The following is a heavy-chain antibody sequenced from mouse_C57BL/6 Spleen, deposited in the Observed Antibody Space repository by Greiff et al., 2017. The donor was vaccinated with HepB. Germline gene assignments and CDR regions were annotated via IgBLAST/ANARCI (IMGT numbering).Heavy chain of an antibody. CDR2: IDPSDSET. V-gene: IGHV1-52*01. J-gene: IGHJ4*01. D-gene: IGHD1-1*01. Sequence: QVQLQQPGAELVRPGSSVKLSCKASGYTFTSYWMHWVKQRPIQGLEWIGNIDPSDSETHYNQKFKDKATLTVDKSSSTAYMQLSSLTSEDSAVYYCARGRRNYGVYYAMDYWGQGTSVTVSS. CDR3: ARGRRNYGVYYAMDY. CDR1: GYTFTSYW.